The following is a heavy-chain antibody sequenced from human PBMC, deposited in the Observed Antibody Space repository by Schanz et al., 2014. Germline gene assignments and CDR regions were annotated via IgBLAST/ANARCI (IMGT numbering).Heavy chain of an antibody. CDR3: AKVAPAATYLDS. CDR2: ISDSGDST. J-gene: IGHJ4*02. Sequence: EVQLVESGGSLVQPGGSLRLSCAASGFTFRSYSMNWVRQAPGKGLEWISYISDSGDSTHYADSVKGRFTISRDNAKNSLFLQMNSLSAEDTAVYYCAKVAPAATYLDSWGLGTLVTVSS. D-gene: IGHD2-2*01. CDR1: GFTFRSYS. V-gene: IGHV3-48*04.